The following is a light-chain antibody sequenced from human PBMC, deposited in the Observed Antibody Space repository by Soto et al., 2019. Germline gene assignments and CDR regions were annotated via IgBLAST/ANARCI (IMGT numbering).Light chain of an antibody. V-gene: IGKV1-5*01. CDR3: QHYNHYPFT. CDR1: ESISTW. J-gene: IGKJ2*01. CDR2: DAS. Sequence: DIQMTQSPSTLSASVGDRVTITCRPSESISTWLAWYQQKPGKAPKLLIYDASTLQTGVTSRFSGSGSGTKFTLTISSLQTDDFATYFCQHYNHYPFTFGQGTKLESK.